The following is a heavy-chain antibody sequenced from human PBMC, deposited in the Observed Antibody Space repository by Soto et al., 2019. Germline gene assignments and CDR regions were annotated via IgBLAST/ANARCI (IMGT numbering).Heavy chain of an antibody. CDR1: GGSSTDY. J-gene: IGHJ3*01. D-gene: IGHD3-3*01. CDR2: IYYTGGT. CDR3: ARGNFWSGYSVHDAFDV. Sequence: SETLSLTCTFSGGSSTDYWSWIRQPPGKGLDWIGYIYYTGGTKYNPSLKSRVSISIDTSKSQFSLNLYSVTAADTAIYYCARGNFWSGYSVHDAFDVCGQGTRVT. V-gene: IGHV4-59*01.